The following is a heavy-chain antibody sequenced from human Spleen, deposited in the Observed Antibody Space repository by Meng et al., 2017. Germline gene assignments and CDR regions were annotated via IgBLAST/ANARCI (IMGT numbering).Heavy chain of an antibody. CDR1: GYTFTDYF. D-gene: IGHD2-2*01. J-gene: IGHJ6*02. CDR2: MNPDSGDT. CDR3: ARGYCSSTSCYYGVGV. V-gene: IGHV1-2*06. Sequence: ASVKVSCKVSGYTFTDYFMHWVRQAPGQGLEWMGRMNPDSGDTNYAQKFQGTVTMTRDTSISTAYMDLSRLRSDDTAVYYCARGYCSSTSCYYGVGVWGQGTTVTVSS.